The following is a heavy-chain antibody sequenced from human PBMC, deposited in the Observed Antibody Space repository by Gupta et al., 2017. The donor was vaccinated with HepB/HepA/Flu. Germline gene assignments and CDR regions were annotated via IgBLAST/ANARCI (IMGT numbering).Heavy chain of an antibody. CDR1: GGSISSSSYY. Sequence: QLQLQESGPGLVKPSETLSLTCTVSGGSISSSSYYWGWIRQPPGKGLEWIGSIYYSGSTYYNPSLKSRVTISVDTSKNQFSLKLRSVTAADTAVYYCARREFYANWFDPWGQGTLVTVFS. D-gene: IGHD5/OR15-5a*01. CDR3: ARREFYANWFDP. CDR2: IYYSGST. V-gene: IGHV4-39*01. J-gene: IGHJ5*02.